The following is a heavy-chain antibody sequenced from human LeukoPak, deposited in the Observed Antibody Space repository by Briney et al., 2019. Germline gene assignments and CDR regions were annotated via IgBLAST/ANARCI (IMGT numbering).Heavy chain of an antibody. CDR2: ISAYNGNT. V-gene: IGHV1-18*01. J-gene: IGHJ5*02. CDR1: GYTFTSYG. Sequence: GASVKVSCKASGYTFTSYGISWVRQAPGQGLEWMGWISAYNGNTNYAQKLQGRVTMTTDTSTSTAYMKLRSLRSDDTAMYFCARLGSSNFKWFDPWGQGTLVTVSS. CDR3: ARLGSSNFKWFDP. D-gene: IGHD6-13*01.